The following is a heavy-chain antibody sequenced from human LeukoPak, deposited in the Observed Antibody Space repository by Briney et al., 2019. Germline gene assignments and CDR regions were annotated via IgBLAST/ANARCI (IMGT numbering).Heavy chain of an antibody. J-gene: IGHJ4*02. CDR2: IGYEGVHK. CDR1: GFTFNNFG. Sequence: HPGGSLRLSCAASGFTFNNFGMHWVRQAPGKGLEWVSFIGYEGVHKYYADSVKGRFTISKDNSKATLYLQMNSLRPEDTAAYYCAKDLHGGYSSDYWGQGTLVTVFS. D-gene: IGHD4-23*01. V-gene: IGHV3-30*02. CDR3: AKDLHGGYSSDY.